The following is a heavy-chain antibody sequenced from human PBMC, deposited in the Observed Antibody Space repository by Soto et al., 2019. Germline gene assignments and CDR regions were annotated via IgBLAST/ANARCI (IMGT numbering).Heavy chain of an antibody. V-gene: IGHV4-30-4*01. J-gene: IGHJ4*02. D-gene: IGHD4-17*01. Sequence: QVQLQESGPGLVKPSQTLSLTCTVSGDSFSSADYKWSWIRQPPGKGLEWIGYTYYSGYTYNNPSRTSRVTMSVDTSTHQCSLKLRCVTAADTAVYYCAMSGDYVAFDYVGPGTLGTVS. CDR2: TYYSGYT. CDR1: GDSFSSADYK. CDR3: AMSGDYVAFDY.